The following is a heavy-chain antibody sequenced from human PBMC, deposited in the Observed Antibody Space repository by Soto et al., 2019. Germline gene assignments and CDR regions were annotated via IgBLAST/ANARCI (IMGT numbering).Heavy chain of an antibody. CDR3: AKDSGRGSADYYLDY. J-gene: IGHJ4*02. CDR2: ISYDGDDK. CDR1: EFTFSNFA. V-gene: IGHV3-30*18. Sequence: QVQLVESGGGVVQPGRSLRLSCAASEFTFSNFAMHWVRQAPGKGLEWVAVISYDGDDKKFADSVKGRFTISRDNSKNTLFLQMNSLRPEDTAVYFCAKDSGRGSADYYLDYWGRGTLVTVSS. D-gene: IGHD3-10*01.